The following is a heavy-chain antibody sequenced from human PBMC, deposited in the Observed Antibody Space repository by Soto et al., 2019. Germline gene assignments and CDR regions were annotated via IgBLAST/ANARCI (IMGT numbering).Heavy chain of an antibody. CDR1: GFTFSSYA. V-gene: IGHV3-23*01. Sequence: EVQLLESGGGLVQPGGSLRLSCAASGFTFSSYAMSWVRQAPGKGLEWVSSISGAGDNTYYPDSVKGRFTISRDNSKNTLYLQMNSLRAEDTAVYYCAKERMAVAGTFDYWGQGTLVTVSS. D-gene: IGHD6-19*01. CDR2: ISGAGDNT. CDR3: AKERMAVAGTFDY. J-gene: IGHJ4*02.